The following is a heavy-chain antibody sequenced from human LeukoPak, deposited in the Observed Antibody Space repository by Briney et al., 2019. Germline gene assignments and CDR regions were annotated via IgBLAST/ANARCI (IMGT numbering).Heavy chain of an antibody. V-gene: IGHV3-23*01. J-gene: IGHJ4*02. CDR3: AKVAVSTPIAVAGQFDY. CDR1: GFTFSSYA. Sequence: PGGSLRLSCAASGFTFSSYAMSWVRQAPGKGLEWVSAISGSGGSTYYADSVKGRFTISRDNSKNTLYLQMNSLRAEDTAVYYCAKVAVSTPIAVAGQFDYWGQGTLVTVSS. D-gene: IGHD6-19*01. CDR2: ISGSGGST.